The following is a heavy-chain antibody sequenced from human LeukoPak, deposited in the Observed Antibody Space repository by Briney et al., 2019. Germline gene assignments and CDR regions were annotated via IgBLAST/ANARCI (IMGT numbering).Heavy chain of an antibody. CDR1: GGSISSSSYY. Sequence: SETLSLTCTVSGGSISSSSYYWGWIRQPPGKGLEWIGSIYYSGSTYYNPSLKSRVTISVDTSKNQFSLKLSPVTAADTAVYYCARVEQWLVDLIGYFDYWGQGTLVTASS. V-gene: IGHV4-39*01. CDR2: IYYSGST. CDR3: ARVEQWLVDLIGYFDY. D-gene: IGHD6-19*01. J-gene: IGHJ4*02.